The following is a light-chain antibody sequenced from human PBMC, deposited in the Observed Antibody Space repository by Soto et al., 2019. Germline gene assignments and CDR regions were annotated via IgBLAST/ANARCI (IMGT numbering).Light chain of an antibody. Sequence: HSVLTQPPSVSGAPGQRGTISCTGSSSSIGAGYDVHWYQQLPGTAPKLLIYGNSNRPSGVPDRFSGSKSGTSASLAITGLQAEDEADYYCQSYDSSLSGSRVFGGGTKLTVL. J-gene: IGLJ3*02. CDR1: SSSIGAGYD. V-gene: IGLV1-40*01. CDR2: GNS. CDR3: QSYDSSLSGSRV.